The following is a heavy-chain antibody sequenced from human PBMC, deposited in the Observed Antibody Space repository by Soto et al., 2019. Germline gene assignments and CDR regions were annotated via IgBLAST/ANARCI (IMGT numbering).Heavy chain of an antibody. CDR3: AREMYDILSGYGDY. CDR1: GYTFTSYG. J-gene: IGHJ4*02. CDR2: ISAYNGNT. V-gene: IGHV1-18*01. Sequence: QVPLVQSGPEVKKPGASVKVSCKASGYTFTSYGISWVRQAPGQGLEWMGWISAYNGNTKYAQNLQGRVTMTTDTSTSTAYMELRSLRSDDTAVYYCAREMYDILSGYGDYWGQGTLVTVSS. D-gene: IGHD3-9*01.